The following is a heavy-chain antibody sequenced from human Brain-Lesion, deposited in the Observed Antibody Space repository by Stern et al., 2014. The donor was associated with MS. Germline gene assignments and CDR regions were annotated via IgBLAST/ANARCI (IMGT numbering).Heavy chain of an antibody. V-gene: IGHV1-2*02. D-gene: IGHD3-10*01. J-gene: IGHJ6*02. Sequence: MQLVESGAEVKKPGASVKVSCKASGYTFTGYYMYWVRQAPGQGLEWMGWNHPDRGGRHYAEKFEGRVTMTRDTSITTAYMELSRLRSDDTAVYYCARGYYGSGRPQKGMDVWGQGTTVTVSS. CDR3: ARGYYGSGRPQKGMDV. CDR2: NHPDRGGR. CDR1: GYTFTGYY.